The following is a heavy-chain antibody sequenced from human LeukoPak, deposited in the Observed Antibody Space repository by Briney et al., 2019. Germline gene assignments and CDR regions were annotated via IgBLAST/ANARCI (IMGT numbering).Heavy chain of an antibody. CDR2: IIPILGIA. CDR1: GGTFSSYA. CDR3: ARDVRFDKYSSGLYPDY. V-gene: IGHV1-69*04. D-gene: IGHD6-19*01. Sequence: SVKVSCKASGGTFSSYAISWVRQAPGQGLEWMGRIIPILGIANYAQKFQGRVTITADKSTSTAYMELSSLRSEDTAVYYCARDVRFDKYSSGLYPDYWGQGTLVTVSS. J-gene: IGHJ4*02.